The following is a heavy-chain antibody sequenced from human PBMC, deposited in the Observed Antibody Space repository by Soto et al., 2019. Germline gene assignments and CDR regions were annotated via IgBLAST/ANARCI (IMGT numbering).Heavy chain of an antibody. CDR1: GFTFSYSY. V-gene: IGHV3-11*01. J-gene: IGHJ6*02. CDR2: ITFSGNTV. CDR3: ARVSWREKYGMDV. Sequence: GGFLSLSCSASGFTFSYSYMILLRQAPGKGLEWISYITFSGNTVYYADSLKGRFAISRDNAKNSLYLQMNRLRAEDTAVYYCARVSWREKYGMDVWGQGTTVTVSS.